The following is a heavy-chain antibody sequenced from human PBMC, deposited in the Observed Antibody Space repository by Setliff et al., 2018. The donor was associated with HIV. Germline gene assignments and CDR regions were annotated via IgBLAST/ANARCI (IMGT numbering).Heavy chain of an antibody. V-gene: IGHV4-38-2*02. CDR2: IYHSGST. CDR3: AREFYHYDSSDYYSDYYYYYMDV. J-gene: IGHJ6*03. D-gene: IGHD3-22*01. Sequence: SETLSLTCTVSGYSISSGYYWGWIRQPPGKGLEWIGSIYHSGSTSYNPSLKSRVTMSVDTSKNQISLKLSSVTAADTAVFYCAREFYHYDSSDYYSDYYYYYMDVWGKGTTVTVSS. CDR1: GYSISSGYY.